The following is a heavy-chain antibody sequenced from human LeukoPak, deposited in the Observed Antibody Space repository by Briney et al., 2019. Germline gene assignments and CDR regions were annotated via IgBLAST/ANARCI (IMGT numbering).Heavy chain of an antibody. Sequence: PGGSLRLSCSASGFTFSSYAMHWVRQAPGKGLEYVSAISSNGGNTYYADSVKGRFTISRDNSKNTLYLQMSSLRPEDTALYYCVRDSSGSYDADYWGQGTLVTVSS. CDR2: ISSNGGNT. CDR1: GFTFSSYA. CDR3: VRDSSGSYDADY. D-gene: IGHD6-19*01. V-gene: IGHV3-64D*06. J-gene: IGHJ4*02.